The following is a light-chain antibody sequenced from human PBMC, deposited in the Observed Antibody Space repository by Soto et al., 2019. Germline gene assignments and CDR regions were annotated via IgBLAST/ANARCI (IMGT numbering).Light chain of an antibody. CDR2: EVN. CDR3: CSFTGTTIGV. Sequence: QSALTQPPSASGSPGQSVTISCTGTSSDVGRYNRVSWYQHYPGKAPKLMIYEVNKRPSEVPDRFSGSKSGNTASLTVSGIQAEDEADYYCCSFTGTTIGVFGEGTQLTVL. CDR1: SSDVGRYNR. J-gene: IGLJ2*01. V-gene: IGLV2-8*01.